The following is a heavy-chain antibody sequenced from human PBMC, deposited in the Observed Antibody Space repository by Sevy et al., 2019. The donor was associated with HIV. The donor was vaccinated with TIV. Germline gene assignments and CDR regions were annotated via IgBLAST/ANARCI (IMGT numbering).Heavy chain of an antibody. D-gene: IGHD6-13*01. J-gene: IGHJ4*02. CDR3: ARGRVRQLVVRWNHYFDY. Sequence: GGSLRLSCAVSGFTFNSYEMNWVHQAPGKGLEWISYISPSGSAKYYADSVKGRVTISRDNAKSSLYLQMNSLTAEDTSVYYCARGRVRQLVVRWNHYFDYWGQGTLVTVSS. CDR1: GFTFNSYE. V-gene: IGHV3-48*03. CDR2: ISPSGSAK.